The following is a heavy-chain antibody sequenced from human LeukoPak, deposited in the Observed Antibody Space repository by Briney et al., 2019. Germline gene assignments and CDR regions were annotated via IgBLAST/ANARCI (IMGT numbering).Heavy chain of an antibody. CDR3: ARPMPVVPAAGGNWFDP. D-gene: IGHD2-2*01. J-gene: IGHJ5*02. CDR2: INSDGSST. Sequence: PGGSLRLSCAASGFTFRSYWMHWVRQAPGKGLVGVSRINSDGSSTSYADSVKGRFPISRDNAKNTLYLQMNSLRAEDTAVYYCARPMPVVPAAGGNWFDPWGQGTLVTVSS. V-gene: IGHV3-74*01. CDR1: GFTFRSYW.